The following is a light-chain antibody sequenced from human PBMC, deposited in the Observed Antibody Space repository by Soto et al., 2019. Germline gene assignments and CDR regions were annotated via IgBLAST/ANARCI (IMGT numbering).Light chain of an antibody. J-gene: IGKJ1*01. V-gene: IGKV1-5*01. CDR2: DAS. CDR1: QSVSGW. CDR3: KQYETFSGT. Sequence: DLQITQSPSTLSADVGDKVNVPFRSSQSVSGWLAWYQQKPGEAPKLLIYDASALPRGVPSRFSGSGSGTKFTLTIASLQTDDFATYSCKQYETFSGTFGTGTKVDIK.